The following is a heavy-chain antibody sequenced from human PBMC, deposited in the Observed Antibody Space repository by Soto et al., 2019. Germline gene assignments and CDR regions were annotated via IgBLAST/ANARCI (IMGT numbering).Heavy chain of an antibody. CDR3: ARGGFDFWSGYSNWFDP. J-gene: IGHJ5*02. CDR1: GYTFTSYD. D-gene: IGHD3-3*01. CDR2: MNPNSGNT. Sequence: GASVKVSCKASGYTFTSYDINWVRQATGQGLEWMGWMNPNSGNTGYAQKFQGRVTMTRNTSISTAYMELSSLRSEDTAVYYCARGGFDFWSGYSNWFDPWGQGTLVTVSS. V-gene: IGHV1-8*01.